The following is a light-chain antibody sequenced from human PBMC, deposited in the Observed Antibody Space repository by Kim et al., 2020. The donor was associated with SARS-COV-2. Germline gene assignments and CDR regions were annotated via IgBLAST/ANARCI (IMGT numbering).Light chain of an antibody. CDR1: QSVSSN. Sequence: EIVMTQSPATLSVSPGERATLSCRASQSVSSNLAWYQQKPGQAPRLRIYGASTRATGIPARFSGSGSGTEFTLTISSLQSEDFAVYYCQQYNNWTFGQGTQVDI. J-gene: IGKJ1*01. CDR2: GAS. V-gene: IGKV3-15*01. CDR3: QQYNNWT.